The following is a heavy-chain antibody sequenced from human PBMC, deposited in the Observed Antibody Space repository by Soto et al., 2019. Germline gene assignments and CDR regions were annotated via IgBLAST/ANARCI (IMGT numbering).Heavy chain of an antibody. D-gene: IGHD2-15*01. Sequence: GGSLRLSCAASGFTFSDYYMSWIRQAPGKGLEWVSYISSSGSTIYYADSVKGRFTISRDNAKNSLYLQMNSLRAEDTAVYYCASFPAGCGGSCYSGGRDYWGQGTLVTVSS. J-gene: IGHJ4*02. CDR2: ISSSGSTI. CDR1: GFTFSDYY. CDR3: ASFPAGCGGSCYSGGRDY. V-gene: IGHV3-11*01.